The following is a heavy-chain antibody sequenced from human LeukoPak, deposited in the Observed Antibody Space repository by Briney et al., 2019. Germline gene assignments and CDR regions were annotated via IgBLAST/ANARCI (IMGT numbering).Heavy chain of an antibody. V-gene: IGHV5-51*01. CDR2: IYPGDSDT. J-gene: IGHJ4*02. CDR3: ARGDASMATGFNY. D-gene: IGHD6-6*01. CDR1: GFTFTDYW. Sequence: GESLKISCQTSGFTFTDYWIGWVRQMPGKGLESMGIIYPGDSDTKYSPSFRGQVTMSADKSTNTAYLQWDSLKASDTAMYFCARGDASMATGFNYWGQGTLVTVSS.